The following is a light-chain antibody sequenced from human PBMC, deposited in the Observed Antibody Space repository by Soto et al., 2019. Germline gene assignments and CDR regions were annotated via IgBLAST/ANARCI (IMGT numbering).Light chain of an antibody. Sequence: EIVLTQSPGTLSLSPAERATLSCRASQSVSGTFLAWYQQKPGQSPRLLIYGASKRAPGIPDRFSGGGSGTDFTLTITTLEPEDFAVYYCQQYGSSPLFSFGPGT. V-gene: IGKV3-20*01. CDR3: QQYGSSPLFS. J-gene: IGKJ3*01. CDR2: GAS. CDR1: QSVSGTF.